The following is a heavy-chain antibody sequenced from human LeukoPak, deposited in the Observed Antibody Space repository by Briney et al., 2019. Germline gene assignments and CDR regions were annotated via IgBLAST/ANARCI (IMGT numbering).Heavy chain of an antibody. J-gene: IGHJ5*02. V-gene: IGHV4-61*02. CDR1: GGSISSGSYY. CDR2: IYTSGST. Sequence: SQTLSLTCTVSGGSISSGSYYWSWIRQPAGKGLEWIGRIYTSGSTNYNPSLKSRVTISVDTSKNQFSLKLSSVTAADTAVYYCARAPHLGYCSSTSCSGWFDPWGQGTLITVSS. D-gene: IGHD2-2*01. CDR3: ARAPHLGYCSSTSCSGWFDP.